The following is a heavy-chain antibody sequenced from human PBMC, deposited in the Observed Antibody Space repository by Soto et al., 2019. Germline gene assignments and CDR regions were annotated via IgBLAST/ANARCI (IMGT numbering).Heavy chain of an antibody. D-gene: IGHD6-25*01. Sequence: EVQLVESGGGLVQPGGSLRLSCAASGFTISDHYMDWVRQAPGKGLEWVGRTRDKASSYTTLYAASVKGRFIISRDDSKNSLYLQMNSLKTEDTAVYYCARRGSVDPWGQGTLVTVSS. CDR2: TRDKASSYTT. J-gene: IGHJ5*02. CDR1: GFTISDHY. V-gene: IGHV3-72*01. CDR3: ARRGSVDP.